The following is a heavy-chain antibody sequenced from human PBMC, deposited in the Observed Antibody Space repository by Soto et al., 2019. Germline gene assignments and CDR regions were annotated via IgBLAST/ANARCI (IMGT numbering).Heavy chain of an antibody. CDR1: GFPFCSYG. J-gene: IGHJ4*02. CDR2: ISYDGSNK. CDR3: AKDLRFTFGGVHDY. V-gene: IGHV3-30*18. Sequence: GVSLSLSFSASGFPFCSYGMHWVRQAPGKGLEWVAVISYDGSNKYYADSVKGRFTISRDNSKNTLYLQMNSLRAEDTAVYYCAKDLRFTFGGVHDYWGQGTLVNVSS. D-gene: IGHD3-16*01.